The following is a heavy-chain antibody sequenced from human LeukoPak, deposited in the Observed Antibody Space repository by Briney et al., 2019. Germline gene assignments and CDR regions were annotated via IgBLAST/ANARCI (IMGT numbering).Heavy chain of an antibody. J-gene: IGHJ4*02. V-gene: IGHV4-59*01. CDR3: ARETSSVGATLFDY. Sequence: SETLSLTCTVSGGSISSYYWNWTRQPPGKGLEWIGYIYYSGSINYNPSLKSRVTISVDTSKNQFSLKLNSVTAADTAVYYCARETSSVGATLFDYWGQGTLVTVSS. CDR1: GGSISSYY. D-gene: IGHD1-26*01. CDR2: IYYSGSI.